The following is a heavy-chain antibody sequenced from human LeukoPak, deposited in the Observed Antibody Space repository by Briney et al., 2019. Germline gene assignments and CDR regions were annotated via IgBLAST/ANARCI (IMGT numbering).Heavy chain of an antibody. V-gene: IGHV1-69*13. D-gene: IGHD5-18*01. Sequence: GASVKVSCKTSGDTFTTHGIHWVRQAPGQGLEWMGGIIPIFGTANYAQKFQGRVTITADESTSTAYMELSSLRSEDTAVYYCARSYGYSYGPFDYWGQGTLVTVSS. J-gene: IGHJ4*02. CDR2: IIPIFGTA. CDR1: GDTFTTHG. CDR3: ARSYGYSYGPFDY.